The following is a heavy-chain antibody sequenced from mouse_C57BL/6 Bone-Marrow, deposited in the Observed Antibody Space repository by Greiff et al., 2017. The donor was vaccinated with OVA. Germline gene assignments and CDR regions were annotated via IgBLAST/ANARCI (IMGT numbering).Heavy chain of an antibody. D-gene: IGHD1-1*01. CDR2: IWWDDDK. CDR1: GFSLSTFGMC. Sequence: ESGPGILQPSQTLSLTCSFSGFSLSTFGMCVGWIRQPSGKGLEWLAHIWWDDDKYYNPALKSRPTISKDTSNNQVFLKIANVDTADTATYYRARMRALHYYGSSYRDYWGQGTTLTVSS. V-gene: IGHV8-8*01. J-gene: IGHJ2*01. CDR3: ARMRALHYYGSSYRDY.